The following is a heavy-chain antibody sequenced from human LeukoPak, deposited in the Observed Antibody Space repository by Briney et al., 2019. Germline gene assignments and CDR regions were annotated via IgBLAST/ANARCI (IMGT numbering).Heavy chain of an antibody. J-gene: IGHJ4*02. Sequence: PSETLSLTCTVSGGSISSSSYYWGWIRQPPGKGLEWIGSIYYSGSTYYNPSLKSRVTISVDTSKNQFSLKLSSVTAADTAVYYCARDSTTIFGVVTWIDYWGQGTLVTVSS. CDR3: ARDSTTIFGVVTWIDY. V-gene: IGHV4-39*07. D-gene: IGHD3-3*01. CDR1: GGSISSSSYY. CDR2: IYYSGST.